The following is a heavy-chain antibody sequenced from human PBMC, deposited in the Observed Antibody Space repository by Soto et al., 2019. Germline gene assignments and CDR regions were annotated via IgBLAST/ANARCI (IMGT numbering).Heavy chain of an antibody. V-gene: IGHV3-64*01. CDR1: GFTLSGYA. CDR2: ISSNGVGT. CDR3: ARRARPHFYYKDV. J-gene: IGHJ6*03. Sequence: EVQLAESGGGLAQPGGSLRLSCAASGFTLSGYAMDWVRQAPGKGLEYVSGISSNGVGTYYANSVQGRFTISRDNSKNTVYLQMGSLRPEDMAVYYCARRARPHFYYKDVWGKGTTVTVSS. D-gene: IGHD6-6*01.